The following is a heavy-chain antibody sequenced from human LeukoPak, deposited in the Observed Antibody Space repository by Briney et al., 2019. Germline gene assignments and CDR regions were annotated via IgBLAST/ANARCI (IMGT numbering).Heavy chain of an antibody. V-gene: IGHV3-74*01. CDR3: ARGGLEPVDY. CDR2: INPEETTT. D-gene: IGHD1-14*01. CDR1: GFTFSRYW. Sequence: GGSLRLSCAASGFTFSRYWMHWVRQAPGKGLVWISRINPEETTTSYADSVRGRFTISRDNAKNTLYLEMNSLRTEDTAVYYCARGGLEPVDYWGQRSLVTVSS. J-gene: IGHJ4*02.